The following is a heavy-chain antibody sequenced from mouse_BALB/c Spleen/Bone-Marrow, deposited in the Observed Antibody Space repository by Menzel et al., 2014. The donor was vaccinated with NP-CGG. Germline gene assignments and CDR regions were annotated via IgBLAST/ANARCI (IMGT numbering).Heavy chain of an antibody. J-gene: IGHJ3*01. CDR2: ISSGGSYT. CDR1: GFTFSSYT. V-gene: IGHV5-6-4*01. D-gene: IGHD2-1*01. Sequence: EVKLMESGGGLVKPGGSLKLSCAASGFTFSSYTMSWIRQTPEKRLEWVATISSGGSYTYYPDSVKGRFTISRDNAKSTLYLQMINLKAEDTAMYYCTRDRCYGNSFAYWGQGTLVTVSA. CDR3: TRDRCYGNSFAY.